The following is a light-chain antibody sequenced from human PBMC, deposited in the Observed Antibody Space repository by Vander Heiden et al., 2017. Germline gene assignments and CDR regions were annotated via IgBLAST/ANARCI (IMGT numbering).Light chain of an antibody. Sequence: DIQMTQSPSTLSPSVGDRAPITCRASQSISTWLAWYQQKPGKAPKLLIYKASSLESGVPSRFSGSGSGTEFTLTISSLQPDDFATYYCQQCNSLLTFGGGTKVEIK. CDR1: QSISTW. V-gene: IGKV1-5*03. CDR2: KAS. J-gene: IGKJ4*01. CDR3: QQCNSLLT.